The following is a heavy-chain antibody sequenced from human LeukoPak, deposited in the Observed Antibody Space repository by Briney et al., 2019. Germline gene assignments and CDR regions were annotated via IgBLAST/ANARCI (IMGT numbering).Heavy chain of an antibody. J-gene: IGHJ4*02. CDR3: AKNPQKKLLWFGELLSGYFDY. Sequence: GGSLRLSCAASGFTFSSYAMSWVRQAPGKGLEWASAISGSGGSTYYADSVKGRFTISRDNSKNTLYLQMNSLRAEDTAVYYCAKNPQKKLLWFGELLSGYFDYWGQGTLVTVSS. V-gene: IGHV3-23*01. CDR1: GFTFSSYA. D-gene: IGHD3-10*01. CDR2: ISGSGGST.